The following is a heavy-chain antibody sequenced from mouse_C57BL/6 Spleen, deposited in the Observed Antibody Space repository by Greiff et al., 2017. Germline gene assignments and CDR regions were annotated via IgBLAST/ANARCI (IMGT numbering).Heavy chain of an antibody. J-gene: IGHJ3*01. D-gene: IGHD4-1*01. CDR2: ISSGGSYT. CDR3: ARRLTGDSAWFAY. V-gene: IGHV5-6*02. CDR1: GFTFSSYG. Sequence: DVMLVESGGDLVKPGGSLKLSCAASGFTFSSYGMSWVRQTPDKRLEWVATISSGGSYTYYPDSVKGRFTISRDNAKNTLYLQMSSLKSEDTAMYYCARRLTGDSAWFAYWGQGTLVTVSA.